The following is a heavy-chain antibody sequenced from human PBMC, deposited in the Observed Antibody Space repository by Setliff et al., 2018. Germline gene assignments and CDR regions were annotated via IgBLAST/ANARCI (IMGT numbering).Heavy chain of an antibody. J-gene: IGHJ6*03. D-gene: IGHD1-26*01. CDR3: ARAPPNRYSGSYEYFYMDV. CDR2: IYSSGST. V-gene: IGHV4-4*08. Sequence: PSETLSLTCTVSGDTLSVYYWSWVRQSPGQGLEWIGYIYSSGSTNYNPSLESRVTILIDKSKNQFSLNLTSVTAADTAVYYCARAPPNRYSGSYEYFYMDVWGKGTTVTVSS. CDR1: GDTLSVYY.